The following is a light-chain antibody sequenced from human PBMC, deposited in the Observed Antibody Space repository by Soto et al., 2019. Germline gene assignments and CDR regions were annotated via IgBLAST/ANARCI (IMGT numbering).Light chain of an antibody. Sequence: QPVLTQPPSVSASPGQKVTISCSGSSSNIGNNYVSWYQQLPGTAPKLLIYDNNKRPSGIPDRFSGSKPGTSATLGITGLQTGDEADYYCGTWDSSLSAGYVFGTGTKVTVL. CDR1: SSNIGNNY. CDR2: DNN. CDR3: GTWDSSLSAGYV. V-gene: IGLV1-51*01. J-gene: IGLJ1*01.